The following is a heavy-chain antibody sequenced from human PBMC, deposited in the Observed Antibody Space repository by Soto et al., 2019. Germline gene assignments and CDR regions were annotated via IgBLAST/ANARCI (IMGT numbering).Heavy chain of an antibody. CDR3: ARDVGTGKAFDI. J-gene: IGHJ3*02. V-gene: IGHV3-21*01. CDR2: ISSSSSYI. CDR1: GFTFSSYS. Sequence: GGSLRLSCAASGFTFSSYSMNWVRQAPGKGLEWVSSISSSSSYIYYADSVKGRFTISRDNAKNSLYLQMNSLRAEDTAVYYCARDVGTGKAFDIWGQGTMVTVSS. D-gene: IGHD1-26*01.